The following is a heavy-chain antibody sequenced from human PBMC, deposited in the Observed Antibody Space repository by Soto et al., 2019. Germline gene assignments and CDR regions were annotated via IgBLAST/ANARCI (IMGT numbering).Heavy chain of an antibody. V-gene: IGHV1-69*01. Sequence: QVQLVQSGAEVKKPGSSVKVSCKASGGTFSSYAISWVRQAPGQGLEWMGGIIPIFGTANYAQKFQGRVTISADESTSTAYMELSSLRSEDLAVYYCACHQIGESLWSYYLDDWGQGTLVTVSS. CDR1: GGTFSSYA. J-gene: IGHJ4*02. CDR3: ACHQIGESLWSYYLDD. D-gene: IGHD3-10*01. CDR2: IIPIFGTA.